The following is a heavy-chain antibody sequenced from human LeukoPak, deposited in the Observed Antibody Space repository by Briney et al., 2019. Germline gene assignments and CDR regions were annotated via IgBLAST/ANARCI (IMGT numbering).Heavy chain of an antibody. Sequence: ASVKVSCKASGGTFSSYAISWVRQAPGQGLEXXXXXXXXFGIANYAQKFEGRVTITADKSTSTAYMELSSLRSEDTAVYYCARASSHYYDSSGSPGGYWGQGTLVTVSS. CDR2: XXXXFGIA. V-gene: IGHV1-69*10. J-gene: IGHJ4*02. D-gene: IGHD3-22*01. CDR3: ARASSHYYDSSGSPGGY. CDR1: GGTFSSYA.